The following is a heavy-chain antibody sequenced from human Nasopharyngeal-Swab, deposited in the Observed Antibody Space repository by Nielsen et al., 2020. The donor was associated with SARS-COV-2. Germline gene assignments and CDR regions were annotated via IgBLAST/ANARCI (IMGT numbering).Heavy chain of an antibody. Sequence: GSLRPSCSVPGGSISSFYWSWIRQPPGSGLEWLGYFSNGETTIYNPSLKSRVTISVDTSNNQFSLKMTSVSAADTAVYYCARSNSGSYYGFDKWGPGTLVTVSS. CDR3: ARSNSGSYYGFDK. CDR2: FSNGETT. J-gene: IGHJ4*02. D-gene: IGHD1-26*01. CDR1: GGSISSFY. V-gene: IGHV4-59*12.